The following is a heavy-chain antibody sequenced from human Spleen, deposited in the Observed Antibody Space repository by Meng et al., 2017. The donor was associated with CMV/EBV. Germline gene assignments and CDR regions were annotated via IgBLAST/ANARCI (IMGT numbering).Heavy chain of an antibody. V-gene: IGHV3-7*01. CDR3: VRDEWGDY. D-gene: IGHD3-16*01. J-gene: IGHJ4*02. CDR2: IKEDGSQT. Sequence: GESLKISCKGSGYRFSSGWIAWVRQMPGKGLEWMANIKEDGSQTVYVDSVKGRFTISRDNAKTSVYLQMDSLRAEDTAVYYCVRDEWGDYWGQGTLVTVSS. CDR1: GYRFSSGW.